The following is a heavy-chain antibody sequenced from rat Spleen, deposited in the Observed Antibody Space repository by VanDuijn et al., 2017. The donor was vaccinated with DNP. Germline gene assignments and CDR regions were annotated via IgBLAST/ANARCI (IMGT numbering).Heavy chain of an antibody. D-gene: IGHD1-11*01. CDR3: ARRLTTDY. CDR2: IINDGKRA. V-gene: IGHV5S10*01. CDR1: GFIFSDYN. J-gene: IGHJ2*01. Sequence: EVQLVESGGGLVQPGRSLKLSCAASGFIFSDYNMAWVRQAQKKGLEWVATIINDGKRAYYRDSVKGRFTISRDNAKSISYLQTDSLRSEDTATYYCARRLTTDYWRQGVMVTVSS.